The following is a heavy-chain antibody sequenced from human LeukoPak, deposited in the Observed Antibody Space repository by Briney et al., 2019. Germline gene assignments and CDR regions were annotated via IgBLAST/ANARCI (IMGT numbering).Heavy chain of an antibody. V-gene: IGHV3-9*01. Sequence: GGSLRLSCAASGFTFSSYSMNWVRQAPGKGLEWVSGISWNSGSIGYADSVKGRFTISRDNAKNSLYLQMNSLRAEDTALYYCVGVAATSDYGDIPPFDYWGQGTLVTVSS. CDR3: VGVAATSDYGDIPPFDY. CDR2: ISWNSGSI. D-gene: IGHD2-15*01. CDR1: GFTFSSYS. J-gene: IGHJ4*02.